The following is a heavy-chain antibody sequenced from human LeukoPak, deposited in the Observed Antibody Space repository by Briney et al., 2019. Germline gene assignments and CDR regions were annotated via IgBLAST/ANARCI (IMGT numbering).Heavy chain of an antibody. D-gene: IGHD4-17*01. CDR1: GYIFTSYW. CDR3: ARHYPGGDYFIDY. V-gene: IGHV5-51*01. J-gene: IGHJ4*02. CDR2: IYPDDSDT. Sequence: LGESLKISCKGSGYIFTSYWIGWVRQMPGKGLEWVGIIYPDDSDTRHSPSFQDQVIISADESISTAYLQWSSLKASDTAMYYCARHYPGGDYFIDYWGQGTLVTVSS.